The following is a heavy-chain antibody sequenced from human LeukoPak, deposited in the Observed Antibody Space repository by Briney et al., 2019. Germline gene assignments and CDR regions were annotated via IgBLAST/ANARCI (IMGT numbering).Heavy chain of an antibody. Sequence: SETLSLTCTVSGGSITTTSYYWGWIRQPPGKGLGWIGSIYYSGSTYYNPSLESRVTISIDTSKNQFSLKLSSVTAADTAVYYCARRPSYGDYVDAFDIWGQGTMVTVSS. CDR3: ARRPSYGDYVDAFDI. D-gene: IGHD4-17*01. CDR1: GGSITTTSYY. CDR2: IYYSGST. V-gene: IGHV4-39*01. J-gene: IGHJ3*02.